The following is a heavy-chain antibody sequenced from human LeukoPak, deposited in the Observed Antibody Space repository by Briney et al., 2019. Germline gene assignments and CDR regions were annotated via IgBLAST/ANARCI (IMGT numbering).Heavy chain of an antibody. Sequence: GGSLRLSCAASGFTFSSYAMSWVRQAPGKGLEWVSAISGSGGSTYYADSVKGRFTISRDNSKNTLYLQMNSLRAEDTAVYYCAKDLDPYDSSGYYDYWGQGTLVTVSS. CDR3: AKDLDPYDSSGYYDY. D-gene: IGHD3-22*01. J-gene: IGHJ4*02. CDR1: GFTFSSYA. CDR2: ISGSGGST. V-gene: IGHV3-23*01.